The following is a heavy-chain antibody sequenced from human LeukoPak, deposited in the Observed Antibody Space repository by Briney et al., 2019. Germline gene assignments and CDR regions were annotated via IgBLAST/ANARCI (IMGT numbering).Heavy chain of an antibody. V-gene: IGHV3-21*01. CDR2: ISSSSSYI. CDR1: GFNFGSYS. D-gene: IGHD1-14*01. J-gene: IGHJ3*02. Sequence: NSGGSLRLSCAASGFNFGSYSMTWVRQAPGKGLEWVSSISSSSSYIYYADSVKGRFTISRDNAKNSLYLQMNSLRAEDTAVYYCARHRNRFDIWGQGTMVTVSS. CDR3: ARHRNRFDI.